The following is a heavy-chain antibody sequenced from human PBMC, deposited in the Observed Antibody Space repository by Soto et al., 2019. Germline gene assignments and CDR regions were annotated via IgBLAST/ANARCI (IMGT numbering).Heavy chain of an antibody. CDR1: RFTFSTYA. Sequence: VGSLRLSCLASRFTFSTYAMHWVRQAPGKGLEYVSTISSNGGSTYYADSVKGRFTISRDNSKNTLYLQMSSLRAEDTAVYYCVKYYCDSSGYYGLNAFDIWGQGTTVTVSS. J-gene: IGHJ3*02. V-gene: IGHV3-64D*06. CDR3: VKYYCDSSGYYGLNAFDI. D-gene: IGHD3-22*01. CDR2: ISSNGGST.